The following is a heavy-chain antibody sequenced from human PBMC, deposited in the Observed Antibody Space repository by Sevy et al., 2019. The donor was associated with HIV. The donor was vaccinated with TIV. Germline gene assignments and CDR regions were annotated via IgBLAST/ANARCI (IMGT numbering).Heavy chain of an antibody. CDR2: ISGSGGST. V-gene: IGHV3-23*01. D-gene: IGHD3-3*01. J-gene: IGHJ5*02. Sequence: GESLKISCAASGFTFSSYAMSWVRQPPGKGLEWVSAISGSGGSTYYADSVKGRFTISRDNSKNTLYLQMNSLRAEDTAVYYCAKDSYRGAYYDFWSGPLSWGQGTLVTVSS. CDR1: GFTFSSYA. CDR3: AKDSYRGAYYDFWSGPLS.